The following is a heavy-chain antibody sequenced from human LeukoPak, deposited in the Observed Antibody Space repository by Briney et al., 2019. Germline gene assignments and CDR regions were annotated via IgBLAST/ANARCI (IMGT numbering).Heavy chain of an antibody. V-gene: IGHV3-21*01. CDR2: ISGSSSHV. CDR3: ARDQYYSDSSGYPYDI. CDR1: GFTFSSYS. J-gene: IGHJ3*02. Sequence: GGSLRLSCAASGFTFSSYSMNWVRQAPGKGLEWVSSISGSSSHVWYADSVKGRFTSSRDNAKNSLYLQMSSLRVEDTAVYYCARDQYYSDSSGYPYDIWGQGTMVTVSS. D-gene: IGHD3-22*01.